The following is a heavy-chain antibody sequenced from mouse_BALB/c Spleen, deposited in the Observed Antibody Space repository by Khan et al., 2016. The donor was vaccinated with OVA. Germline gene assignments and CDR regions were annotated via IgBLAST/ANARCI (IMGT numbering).Heavy chain of an antibody. CDR1: GYSLTSYG. CDR3: AKNLVDAMEY. Sequence: QVQLKQSGPGLVQPSQCLSITCTVSGYSLTSYGVHWVRQSPGKGLEWLGVIWSGGSTDYNAAFMYRLTITKANSKSQAFFKRNSLQADDTAIYYCAKNLVDAMEYWGQGTSVTVSS. CDR2: IWSGGST. J-gene: IGHJ4*01. V-gene: IGHV2-5*01.